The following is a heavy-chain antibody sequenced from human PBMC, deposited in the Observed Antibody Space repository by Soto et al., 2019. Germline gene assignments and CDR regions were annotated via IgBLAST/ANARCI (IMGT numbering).Heavy chain of an antibody. J-gene: IGHJ4*02. CDR3: ARESQWVIDY. V-gene: IGHV1-8*01. D-gene: IGHD6-19*01. Sequence: QVQLVQSGAEVKKPGASVKVSCKASGYTITSYDINWVRQATGQGLEWMGWMNPNSGNTGYAEKVQGRVTMTRNTSIITAYMALSTLRSEDTTVYYCARESQWVIDYWGQGTLVTVSS. CDR2: MNPNSGNT. CDR1: GYTITSYD.